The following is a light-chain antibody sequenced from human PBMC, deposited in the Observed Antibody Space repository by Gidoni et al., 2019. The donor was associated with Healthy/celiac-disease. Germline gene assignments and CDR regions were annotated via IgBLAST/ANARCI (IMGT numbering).Light chain of an antibody. CDR2: DAS. V-gene: IGKV3-11*01. Sequence: EMVLKQSPATLSLSPGERATLACRASQSVSSYLAWYQQKPGQAPRLLIYDASTRATAIPARFSGSGSGTDFTLTISSLGPEDFAVYYCQQRSNWPPTFGQGTRLEIK. CDR1: QSVSSY. CDR3: QQRSNWPPT. J-gene: IGKJ5*01.